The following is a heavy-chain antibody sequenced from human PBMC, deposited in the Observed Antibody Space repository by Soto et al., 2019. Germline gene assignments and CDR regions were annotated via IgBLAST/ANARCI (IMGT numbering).Heavy chain of an antibody. Sequence: GGSLRLSCAASGFTVSSNYMSWVRQAPGKGLEWVSVIYSGGSTYYADSVKGRFTISGHNSKNTLYLQMNSRRAEATAVYYCQITTGSGGFDYWGQGTLVTVSS. D-gene: IGHD4-17*01. CDR3: QITTGSGGFDY. CDR1: GFTVSSNY. CDR2: IYSGGST. V-gene: IGHV3-53*04. J-gene: IGHJ4*02.